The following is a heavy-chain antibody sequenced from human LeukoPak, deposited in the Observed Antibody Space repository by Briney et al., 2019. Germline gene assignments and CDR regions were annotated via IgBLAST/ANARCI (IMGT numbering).Heavy chain of an antibody. CDR1: GFTFDDYA. J-gene: IGHJ4*02. CDR3: AKDNGVVATVSVGIDY. Sequence: GGSLRLSCAASGFTFDDYAMHWVRQAPGKGLGWVSGISWNSGSIGYADSVKGRFTISRDNAKNSLYLQMNSLRAEDTALYYCAKDNGVVATVSVGIDYWGQGTLVTVSS. V-gene: IGHV3-9*01. CDR2: ISWNSGSI. D-gene: IGHD5-12*01.